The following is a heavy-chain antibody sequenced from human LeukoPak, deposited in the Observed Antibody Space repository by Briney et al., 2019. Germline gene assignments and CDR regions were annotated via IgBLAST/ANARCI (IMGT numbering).Heavy chain of an antibody. J-gene: IGHJ4*02. CDR2: IIPIFGTA. D-gene: IGHD6-19*01. CDR3: AKERDGIAVAVDD. CDR1: GGTFSSYA. V-gene: IGHV1-69*05. Sequence: ASVKVSCKASGGTFSSYAISWVRQAPGQGLEWMGRIIPIFGTANYAQKFQGRVTMTRDTSISTAYMELSRLRSDDTAVYYCAKERDGIAVAVDDGGQGTLVTVSS.